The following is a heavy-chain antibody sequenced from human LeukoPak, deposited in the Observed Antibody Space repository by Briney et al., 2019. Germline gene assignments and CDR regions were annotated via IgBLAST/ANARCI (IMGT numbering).Heavy chain of an antibody. Sequence: ASVKVSCKVSGYTFTDYFVHWVRQAPGQGPEWMGWINPRSGGTDYTRKLQGRVTMTRDTSITTVYMELRGLRSDDTAVYYCARVGGRKDFYDSSGYLDYWGQGTLVTVSA. D-gene: IGHD3-22*01. J-gene: IGHJ4*02. CDR1: GYTFTDYF. V-gene: IGHV1-2*02. CDR3: ARVGGRKDFYDSSGYLDY. CDR2: INPRSGGT.